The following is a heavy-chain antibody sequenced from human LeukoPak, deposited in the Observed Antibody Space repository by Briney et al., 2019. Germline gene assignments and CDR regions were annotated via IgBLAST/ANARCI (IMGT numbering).Heavy chain of an antibody. J-gene: IGHJ4*02. CDR1: GFSLTTRRVG. CDR2: INWDDDK. D-gene: IGHD6-19*01. CDR3: AHSRVAVSGKEGMDY. Sequence: SGPTLVKPTQTLTLTCAFSGFSLTTRRVGVGWIRQPPGKALGWLAFINWDDDKRYSPAQKSRLTITKDTSNNQVVLSMTNVDPMDTGTYYCAHSRVAVSGKEGMDYWGQGTVVTVSS. V-gene: IGHV2-5*02.